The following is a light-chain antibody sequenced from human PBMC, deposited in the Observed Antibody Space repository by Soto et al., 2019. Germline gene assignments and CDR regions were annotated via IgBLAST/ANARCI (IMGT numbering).Light chain of an antibody. V-gene: IGKV3-15*01. CDR1: QSVSSN. J-gene: IGKJ2*01. CDR2: GAS. Sequence: EIVMTQSPATLSVSPGERATLSCRASQSVSSNLAWYQQKPGQAPRLLIYGASTRATGIPARFSGSGSGTEFTLTISSLQSEDVSVDYCQQYNNSPPYTFGQGTKLEIK. CDR3: QQYNNSPPYT.